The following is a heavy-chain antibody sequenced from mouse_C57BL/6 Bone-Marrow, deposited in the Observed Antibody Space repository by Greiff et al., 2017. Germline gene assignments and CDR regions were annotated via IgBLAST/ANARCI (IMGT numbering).Heavy chain of an antibody. CDR1: GFTFSDYY. CDR3: ASRGGLRQGYYYAMDY. D-gene: IGHD2-4*01. Sequence: EVQLVESGGGLVQPGGSLKLSCAASGFTFSDYYMYWVRQTPEKRLEWVAYISNGGGSTYYPDTVKGRFTISRDNAKNTLYLQMSRLKSEDTAMYYCASRGGLRQGYYYAMDYWGQGTSVTVSS. V-gene: IGHV5-12*01. CDR2: ISNGGGST. J-gene: IGHJ4*01.